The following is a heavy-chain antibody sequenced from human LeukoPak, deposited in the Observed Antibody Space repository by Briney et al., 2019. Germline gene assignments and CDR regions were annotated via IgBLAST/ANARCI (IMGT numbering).Heavy chain of an antibody. J-gene: IGHJ6*03. CDR3: ARVRSTGNYYHYMDV. CDR2: INPSGGST. CDR1: GYTFTSYY. V-gene: IGHV1-46*01. Sequence: GASVKVSCKASGYTFTSYYMHWVRQAPGQGLEWMGIINPSGGSTSYAQKFQGRVTMTRDMSTSTVYMELSSLRSEDTAVYYCARVRSTGNYYHYMDVWGKGTTVTVSS.